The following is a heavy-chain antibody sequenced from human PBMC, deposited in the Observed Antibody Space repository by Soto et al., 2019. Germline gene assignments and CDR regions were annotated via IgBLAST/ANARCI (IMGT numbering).Heavy chain of an antibody. CDR3: ARTSSGTRGGFDP. Sequence: ASGKCSCKTSGYTFTSYDINWVRQATGQWLEWMGWINPNNCNTGYAQKFQGRVTMTRSTSIRTAYMELRSLRSDDTAVYFCARTSSGTRGGFDPWGQGTLVTVSS. CDR1: GYTFTSYD. V-gene: IGHV1-8*01. D-gene: IGHD1-1*01. J-gene: IGHJ5*02. CDR2: INPNNCNT.